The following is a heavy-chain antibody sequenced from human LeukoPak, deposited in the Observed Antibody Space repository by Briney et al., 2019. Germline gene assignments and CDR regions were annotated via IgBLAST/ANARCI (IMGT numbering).Heavy chain of an antibody. CDR3: ARFSLRFLEWLPRFDY. V-gene: IGHV1-18*01. D-gene: IGHD3-3*01. J-gene: IGHJ4*02. CDR1: GGTFSSYA. CDR2: ISAYNGNT. Sequence: ASVKVSCKASGGTFSSYAISWVRQAPGQGLEWMGWISAYNGNTNYAQKLQGRVTMTTDTSTSTAYMELRSLRSDDTAVYYCARFSLRFLEWLPRFDYWGQGTLVTVSS.